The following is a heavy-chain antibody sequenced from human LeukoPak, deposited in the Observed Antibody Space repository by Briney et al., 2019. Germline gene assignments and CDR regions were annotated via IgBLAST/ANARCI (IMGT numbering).Heavy chain of an antibody. CDR3: ARDSLYCSSTSCYPPPLLD. CDR1: GFTFSSYS. V-gene: IGHV3-21*01. Sequence: GGSLRLSCAASGFTFSSYSMNWVRQAPGKGLEWVSSISSSSSYIYYADSVKGRFTISRDNAKNSLYLQMNSLRAEDTAVYYCARDSLYCSSTSCYPPPLLDRGQGTLVTVSS. CDR2: ISSSSSYI. D-gene: IGHD2-2*01. J-gene: IGHJ4*02.